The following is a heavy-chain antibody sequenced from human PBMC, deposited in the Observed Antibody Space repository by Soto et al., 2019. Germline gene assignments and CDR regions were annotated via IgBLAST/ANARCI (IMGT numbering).Heavy chain of an antibody. V-gene: IGHV3-23*01. CDR2: ITDNGGST. D-gene: IGHD4-17*01. CDR3: AKERATTTAFDY. CDR1: GXTFRRDW. J-gene: IGHJ4*02. Sequence: GSLRLSCAASGXTFRRDWMSWVRQAPGKGLEWVSLITDNGGSTYYADSVKGRFTISRDNTKNTLFLQMYRMRAEDTAVYYCAKERATTTAFDYWGQGTRVTVSS.